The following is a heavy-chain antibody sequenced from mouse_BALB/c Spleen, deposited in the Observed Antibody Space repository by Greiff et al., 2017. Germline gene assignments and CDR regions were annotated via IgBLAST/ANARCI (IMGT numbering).Heavy chain of an antibody. CDR3: ARRGGYDGGFAY. Sequence: QVQLKESGPGLVQPSQSQSITCTVSGFSLTSYGVHWVRQSPGKGLEWLGVIWSGGSTDYNAAFISRLSISKDNSKSQVFFKMNSLQANDTAIYYCARRGGYDGGFAYWGHGTLVTVSA. CDR1: GFSLTSYG. V-gene: IGHV2-2*02. D-gene: IGHD2-3*01. CDR2: IWSGGST. J-gene: IGHJ3*01.